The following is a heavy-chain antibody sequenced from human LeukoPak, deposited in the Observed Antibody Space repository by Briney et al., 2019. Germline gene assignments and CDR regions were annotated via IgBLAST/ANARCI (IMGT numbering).Heavy chain of an antibody. CDR3: ARDHKPPGAFDI. Sequence: SGGSLRLSCAASGFTFSSYSMNWVRQAPGKGLDWVSYISSSSSTIYYADSVKGRFTISRDNAKNSLYLQMNSLRAEDTAVYYCARDHKPPGAFDIWGQGTMVTVSS. CDR1: GFTFSSYS. CDR2: ISSSSSTI. J-gene: IGHJ3*02. V-gene: IGHV3-48*01.